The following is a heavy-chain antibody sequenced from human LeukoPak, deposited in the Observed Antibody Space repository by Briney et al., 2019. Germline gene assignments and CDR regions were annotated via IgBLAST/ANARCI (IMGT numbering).Heavy chain of an antibody. CDR1: GYTFTSYD. V-gene: IGHV1-8*01. Sequence: ASVKVSCKASGYTFTSYDINWVRQATGQGLEWMGWMNPNSGNTGYAQKFQGRVTMTRNTPISTAYMELSSLRSEDTAVYYCARAFTVQQLGRLGAFDPWGQGTLVTVSS. J-gene: IGHJ5*02. D-gene: IGHD6-13*01. CDR2: MNPNSGNT. CDR3: ARAFTVQQLGRLGAFDP.